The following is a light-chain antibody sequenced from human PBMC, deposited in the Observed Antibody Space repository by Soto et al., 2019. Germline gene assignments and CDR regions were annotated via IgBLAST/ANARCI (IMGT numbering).Light chain of an antibody. Sequence: EIVMTQSPATLSVSPGERATLSCRASQSVSSNLAWYQQKPGQAPRLLIYDTSNRATGTPVRFSGSGSETDFTLTISSLEPEDLAVYYCQQRSKWPETFGQGTKLEIK. J-gene: IGKJ2*01. CDR3: QQRSKWPET. V-gene: IGKV3-11*01. CDR1: QSVSSN. CDR2: DTS.